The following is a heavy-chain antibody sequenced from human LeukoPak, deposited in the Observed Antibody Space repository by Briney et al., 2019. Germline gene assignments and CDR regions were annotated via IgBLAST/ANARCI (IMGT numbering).Heavy chain of an antibody. CDR2: IYYNGRT. V-gene: IGHV4-39*01. CDR1: AASVPISRFS. CDR3: AATIILPAAMGFDY. J-gene: IGHJ4*02. D-gene: IGHD2-2*01. Sequence: SETLSLTRTVSAASVPISRFSRGWIGQPPGKRLEWIGSIYYNGRTYYNPSLKGRVTISADTSKNQFSLNLSSVTAADTAVYYCAATIILPAAMGFDYWGQGTLVTVSS.